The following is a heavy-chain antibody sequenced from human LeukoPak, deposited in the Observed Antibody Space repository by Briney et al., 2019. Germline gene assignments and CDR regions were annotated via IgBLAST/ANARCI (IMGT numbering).Heavy chain of an antibody. CDR3: ARGQLGSGMDDP. CDR1: GDSIRNFH. Sequence: SETLSLTCTVSGDSIRNFHWSWIRQPPGKGLEWIGYIFYSGSTKYNPSLESRVTISVDASKNQFSLKLSSVTAADTAVYYCARGQLGSGMDDPWGQGTLVTVSS. J-gene: IGHJ5*02. V-gene: IGHV4-59*01. CDR2: IFYSGST. D-gene: IGHD3-10*01.